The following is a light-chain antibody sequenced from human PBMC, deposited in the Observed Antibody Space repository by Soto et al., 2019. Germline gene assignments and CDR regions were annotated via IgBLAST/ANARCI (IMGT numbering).Light chain of an antibody. CDR2: GAS. V-gene: IGKV3-20*01. CDR3: QQYGSSPRT. J-gene: IGKJ1*01. Sequence: DIVLTQSPGTLSLSPVERATLSCRASQSVRSSHLAWYQQKPGQAPRLVIYGASSRATGIPDRFSGSGSGTDFTLTISRLEAEDFAVYYCQQYGSSPRTFGQGTKVDIK. CDR1: QSVRSSH.